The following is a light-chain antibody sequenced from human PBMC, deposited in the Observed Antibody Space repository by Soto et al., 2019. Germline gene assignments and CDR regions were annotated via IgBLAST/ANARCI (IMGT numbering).Light chain of an antibody. CDR2: GNS. CDR1: RSNIGAGYG. CDR3: QSYDSSLSGWV. Sequence: QSVLAQPPSVSGAPGQRVTISCTGSRSNIGAGYGVHWYQQLPGTAPKLLIYGNSNRPSGVPDRFSGSKSGTSASLAITGLQAEDEADYHCQSYDSSLSGWVFGGGTQLTVL. J-gene: IGLJ3*02. V-gene: IGLV1-40*01.